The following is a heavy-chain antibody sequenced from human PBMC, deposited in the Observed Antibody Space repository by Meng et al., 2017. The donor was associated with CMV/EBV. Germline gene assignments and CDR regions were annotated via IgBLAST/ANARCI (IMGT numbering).Heavy chain of an antibody. CDR3: ARPRSYSLPEPPDAFDI. D-gene: IGHD1-26*01. V-gene: IGHV5-10-1*01. CDR2: IDPSDSYT. Sequence: GESLKISCKGSGYSFTSYWISWVRQMPGKGLEWMGRIDPSDSYTNYSPSFQGHVTISADKSISTAYLQWSSLKASDTAMYYCARPRSYSLPEPPDAFDIWGQGTMVTVSS. J-gene: IGHJ3*02. CDR1: GYSFTSYW.